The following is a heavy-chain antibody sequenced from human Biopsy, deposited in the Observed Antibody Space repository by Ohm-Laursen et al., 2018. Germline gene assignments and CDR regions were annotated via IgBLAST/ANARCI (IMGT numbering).Heavy chain of an antibody. CDR1: GFTFSSYV. D-gene: IGHD2-15*01. Sequence: SLRLSCAASGFTFSSYVMSWVRQAPGKGLEWVSTISGSGSTTYYADSVKGRFTISRDNSKNTLYLQMNSLRAEDTAVYYCAKDHCSGGTCYSDGPAFDFWGQGTLVTVSS. V-gene: IGHV3-23*01. CDR2: ISGSGSTT. CDR3: AKDHCSGGTCYSDGPAFDF. J-gene: IGHJ4*02.